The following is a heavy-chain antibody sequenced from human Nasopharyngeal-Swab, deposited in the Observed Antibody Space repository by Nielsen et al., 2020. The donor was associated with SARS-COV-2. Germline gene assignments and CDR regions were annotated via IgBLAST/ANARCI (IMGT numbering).Heavy chain of an antibody. CDR1: GFTFISYY. CDR2: ISYDGSNK. Sequence: GGCPRLSSAASGFTFISYYMPWGRPAPGKGLEWVAVISYDGSNKYYADSVKGRFTISRDNSKNTLYLQMNSLRAEDTAVYYCAKGGGTTGTVGLDIWGQGTMVTVSS. D-gene: IGHD1-1*01. J-gene: IGHJ3*02. CDR3: AKGGGTTGTVGLDI. V-gene: IGHV3-30*18.